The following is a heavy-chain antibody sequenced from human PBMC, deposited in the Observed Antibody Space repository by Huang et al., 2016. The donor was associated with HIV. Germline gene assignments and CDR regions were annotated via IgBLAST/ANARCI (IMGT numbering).Heavy chain of an antibody. Sequence: QVQLVQSGSELQKPGASVHVSCKASGYTFTLYTLIWVRQAPGQVLDGMGWINTKTVKPTYAQGFTGRFVFSLDTSVTTAYLHISRLKPEDTGIYYCARYRLTGTFLDSWGQGTLVTVSS. CDR2: INTKTVKP. J-gene: IGHJ4*02. CDR1: GYTFTLYT. CDR3: ARYRLTGTFLDS. D-gene: IGHD3-9*01. V-gene: IGHV7-4-1*02.